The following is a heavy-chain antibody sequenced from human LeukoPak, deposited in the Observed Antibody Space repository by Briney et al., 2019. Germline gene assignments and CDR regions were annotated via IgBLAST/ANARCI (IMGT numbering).Heavy chain of an antibody. CDR3: AGPPPFDY. J-gene: IGHJ4*02. CDR1: NGPIKSYY. Sequence: SETLSLTCTVSNGPIKSYYWSWIRQPPGKGLEWIGYIYYSGSTNYNPSLKSRVTISVDTSKNQFSLKLSSVTAADTAVYYCAGPPPFDYWGQGTLVTVSS. V-gene: IGHV4-59*01. CDR2: IYYSGST.